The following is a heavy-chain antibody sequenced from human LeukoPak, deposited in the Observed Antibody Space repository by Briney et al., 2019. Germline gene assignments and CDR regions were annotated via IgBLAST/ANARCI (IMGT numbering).Heavy chain of an antibody. CDR3: ARVSAAGTSFDY. CDR1: GFTFSSHW. V-gene: IGHV3-74*01. J-gene: IGHJ4*02. Sequence: GGSLRLSCAASGFTFSSHWMHWVRHAPGKGLVWVSRINSDASSTSYADSVKGRFTISRDNAKNTLFLQMNSLRAEDTAVYYCARVSAAGTSFDYWGQGTLVTVSS. D-gene: IGHD6-13*01. CDR2: INSDASST.